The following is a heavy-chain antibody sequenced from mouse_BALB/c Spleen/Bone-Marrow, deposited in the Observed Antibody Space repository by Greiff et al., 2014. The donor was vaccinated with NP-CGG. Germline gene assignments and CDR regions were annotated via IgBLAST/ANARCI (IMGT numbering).Heavy chain of an antibody. CDR1: GFNIKDSY. D-gene: IGHD1-3*01. V-gene: IGHV14-3*02. J-gene: IGHJ3*01. CDR2: IAPAYGNT. Sequence: VQLKQSGAELVKPGASVKLSCTASGFNIKDSYMHWVQQRPEQGLEWIGRIAPAYGNTEYDSEFQDKATITADTSSSAAYLQFSSLTFDDTAVYYCVRSPGEVNYWGQGTLVTVSA. CDR3: VRSPGEVNY.